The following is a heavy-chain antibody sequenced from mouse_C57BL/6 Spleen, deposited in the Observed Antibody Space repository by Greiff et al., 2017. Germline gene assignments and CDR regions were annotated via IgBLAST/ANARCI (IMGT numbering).Heavy chain of an antibody. CDR3: ARPYSKGDAMDY. CDR1: GYTFTSYW. D-gene: IGHD2-5*01. CDR2: IDPSDSYT. J-gene: IGHJ4*01. V-gene: IGHV1-69*01. Sequence: VKLQQPGAELVMPGASVKLSCKASGYTFTSYWMHWVKQRPGQGLEWIGEIDPSDSYTNYNQKFKGKSTLTVDKSSSTAYMQLSSLTSEDSAVYYCARPYSKGDAMDYWGQGTSVTVSS.